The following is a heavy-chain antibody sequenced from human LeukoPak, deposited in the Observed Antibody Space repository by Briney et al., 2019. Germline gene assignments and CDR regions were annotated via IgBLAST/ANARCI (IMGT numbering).Heavy chain of an antibody. V-gene: IGHV5-51*01. D-gene: IGHD3-9*01. CDR1: GYSFTSYW. CDR2: IYPGDSDT. CDR3: ARLRGYDILTGYPFDY. J-gene: IGHJ4*02. Sequence: GESLKISCKGSGYSFTSYWIDWVRQMPGKGLEWMRIIYPGDSDTRYSPSFQGQVTISADKSISTAYLQWSSLKASDTAMYYCARLRGYDILTGYPFDYWGQGTLVTVSS.